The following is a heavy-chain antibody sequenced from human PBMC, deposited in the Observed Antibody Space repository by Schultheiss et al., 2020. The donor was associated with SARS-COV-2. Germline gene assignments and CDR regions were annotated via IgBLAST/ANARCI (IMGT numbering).Heavy chain of an antibody. CDR2: IYYSGST. J-gene: IGHJ6*02. Sequence: SETLSLTCTVSGGSISSYYWSWIRQPPGKGLEWIGYIYYSGSTNYNPSLKSRVTISVDTSKNQFSLQLNSVTPEDTAVYYCARGRGPEPNYYGMDVWGQGTTVTVSS. D-gene: IGHD1-14*01. CDR1: GGSISSYY. V-gene: IGHV4-59*12. CDR3: ARGRGPEPNYYGMDV.